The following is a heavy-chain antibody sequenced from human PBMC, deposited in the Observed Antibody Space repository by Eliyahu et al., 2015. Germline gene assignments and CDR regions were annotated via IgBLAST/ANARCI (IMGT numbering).Heavy chain of an antibody. CDR2: MYNGXAT. CDR1: GFTVSSXY. Sequence: EVQLVESGGGLIQPGGSLRLSXAASGFTVSSXYMGWVRQAPGKGLEXLSVMYNGXATYYADSVKGRFTISRDNSKNTLYLQMNSLRADDTAVYYCARDLXAYKRAFDYWGQGTLVTVSS. CDR3: ARDLXAYKRAFDY. D-gene: IGHD3-16*01. V-gene: IGHV3-53*01. J-gene: IGHJ4*02.